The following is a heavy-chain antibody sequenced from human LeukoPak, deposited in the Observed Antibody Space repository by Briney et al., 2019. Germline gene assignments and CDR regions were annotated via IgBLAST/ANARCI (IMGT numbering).Heavy chain of an antibody. V-gene: IGHV3-74*01. Sequence: PGGSLRLSCAASRFTFTNYWMHWVRQGQGKGLVWVSRINNDGSSRHYADSVKGRFTISRDNAKNMMYLQMNSLRAEDTAVYYCASASSHRIAAGGDYWGQGTLVTVSS. J-gene: IGHJ4*02. D-gene: IGHD6-13*01. CDR3: ASASSHRIAAGGDY. CDR2: INNDGSSR. CDR1: RFTFTNYW.